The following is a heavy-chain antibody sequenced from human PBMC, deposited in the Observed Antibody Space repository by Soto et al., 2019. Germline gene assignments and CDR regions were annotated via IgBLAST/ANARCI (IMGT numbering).Heavy chain of an antibody. CDR2: IIPIFGTA. V-gene: IGHV1-69*06. J-gene: IGHJ4*02. Sequence: SVKVSCKASGGTFSSYAISWVRQAPGQGLEWMGGIIPIFGTANYAQKYQGRVTITADKSTSTAYMELSSLRSEDTAVYYCARDRGYSYGPSDYWGQGTLVTVSS. CDR3: ARDRGYSYGPSDY. CDR1: GGTFSSYA. D-gene: IGHD5-18*01.